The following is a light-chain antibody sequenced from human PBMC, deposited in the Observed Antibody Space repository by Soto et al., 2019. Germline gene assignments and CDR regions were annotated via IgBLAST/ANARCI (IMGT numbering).Light chain of an antibody. CDR3: AAWDDTSSFV. Sequence: HCVLTQPPTASGTPGERVLISCSGGSSNIGRNTVNWYQHLPGTAPRLLIYTNDQRPSGVPDRFSGSKSGTSASLAISGLQSEDEADYYCAAWDDTSSFVFGTGTKVTVL. CDR2: TND. V-gene: IGLV1-44*01. CDR1: SSNIGRNT. J-gene: IGLJ1*01.